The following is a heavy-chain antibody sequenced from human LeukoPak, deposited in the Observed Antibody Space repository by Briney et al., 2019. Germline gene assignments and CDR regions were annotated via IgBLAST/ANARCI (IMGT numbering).Heavy chain of an antibody. D-gene: IGHD6-19*01. Sequence: VASVKVSCKPSGYTFTGYYMHWVRQAPGQGLEWMGWINPNSGGTNYAQKFQGRVTVTRDTSITTAYMELSRLRPDDTAVYYCARVGSSGWYVHPTLDYWGQGTLVTVSS. J-gene: IGHJ4*02. V-gene: IGHV1-2*02. CDR1: GYTFTGYY. CDR2: INPNSGGT. CDR3: ARVGSSGWYVHPTLDY.